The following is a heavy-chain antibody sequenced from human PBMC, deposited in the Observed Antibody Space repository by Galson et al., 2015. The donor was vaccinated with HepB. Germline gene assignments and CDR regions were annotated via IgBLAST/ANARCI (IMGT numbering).Heavy chain of an antibody. CDR2: IVVGSGNT. J-gene: IGHJ3*02. CDR3: AADLLYYYDSSGGLGAFDI. CDR1: GFTFTSSA. V-gene: IGHV1-58*02. D-gene: IGHD3-22*01. Sequence: SVKVSCKASGFTFTSSAMQWVRQARGQRLEWIGWIVVGSGNTNYAQKFQERVTITRDMSTSTAYMELSSLRSEDTAVYYCAADLLYYYDSSGGLGAFDIWGQGTMVTVSS.